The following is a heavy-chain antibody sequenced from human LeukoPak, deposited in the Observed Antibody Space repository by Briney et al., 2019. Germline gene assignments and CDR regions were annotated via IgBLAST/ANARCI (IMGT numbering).Heavy chain of an antibody. V-gene: IGHV6-1*01. Sequence: SSQTLSLTCAISGDSVSSNSAAWNWIRQSPSRGLEGLGRTYYRSKWYNDYAVSVKSRITINPDTSKNQFSLQLNSVTPEDTAVYYCARQRFPDIVVVVAAIPPSHFDYWGQGTLVTVSS. CDR3: ARQRFPDIVVVVAAIPPSHFDY. CDR2: TYYRSKWYN. J-gene: IGHJ4*02. D-gene: IGHD2-15*01. CDR1: GDSVSSNSAA.